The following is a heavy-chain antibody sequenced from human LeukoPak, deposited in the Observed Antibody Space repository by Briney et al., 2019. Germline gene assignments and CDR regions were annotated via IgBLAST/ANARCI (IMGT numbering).Heavy chain of an antibody. V-gene: IGHV3-7*04. CDR2: IKPDGSEK. CDR1: GFTFSSYG. Sequence: PGGSLRLSCAASGFTFSSYGMHWVRQAPGKGLEWVANIKPDGSEKYCVDSVKGRFSISRDNVRNTLYLQMNSLRVGDTALYYCARGDFWSGDYTDAFDVWGQGTMVTVSS. D-gene: IGHD3-3*01. J-gene: IGHJ3*01. CDR3: ARGDFWSGDYTDAFDV.